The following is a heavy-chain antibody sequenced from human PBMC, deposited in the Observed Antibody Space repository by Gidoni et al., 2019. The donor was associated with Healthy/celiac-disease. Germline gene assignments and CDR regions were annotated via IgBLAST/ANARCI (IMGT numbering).Heavy chain of an antibody. V-gene: IGHV1-46*01. D-gene: IGHD3-10*01. CDR2: INPSGGST. CDR1: GYTFTSYY. Sequence: QVQLVQSGAEVKKPGASVKVSCKASGYTFTSYYMHWVRQAPGQGLEWMGIINPSGGSTSYAQKFQGRVTMTRDTSTSTVYMELSSLRSEDTAVYYCARDWDVTGIGSGYYFDYWGQGTLVTVSS. CDR3: ARDWDVTGIGSGYYFDY. J-gene: IGHJ4*02.